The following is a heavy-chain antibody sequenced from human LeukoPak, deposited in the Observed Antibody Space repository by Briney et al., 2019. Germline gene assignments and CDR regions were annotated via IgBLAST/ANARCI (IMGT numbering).Heavy chain of an antibody. J-gene: IGHJ4*02. V-gene: IGHV4-59*11. D-gene: IGHD6-13*01. Sequence: SETLSLTCTVSGGSISSHYWSWIRQPPGRGLEWIGYIYYSGSSNYNPSLKSRVTISVDTSKNQFSLKLSSVTAADTAVYYCARSRAAGLYYFDYWGQGTLATVSS. CDR2: IYYSGSS. CDR1: GGSISSHY. CDR3: ARSRAAGLYYFDY.